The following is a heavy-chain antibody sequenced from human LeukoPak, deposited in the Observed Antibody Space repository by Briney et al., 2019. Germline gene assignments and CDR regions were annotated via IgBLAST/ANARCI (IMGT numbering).Heavy chain of an antibody. CDR1: GFTFDDYS. J-gene: IGHJ6*03. V-gene: IGHV3-20*01. D-gene: IGHD3-9*01. CDR3: ARSFDPTYYYYYMEV. CDR2: INWNGGST. Sequence: PGGSLRLSCAASGFTFDDYSMNWVRQAPGKGLEWVSGINWNGGSTGYADSVKGRFTISRDNAKNSLYLQMSSLRAEDTALYHCARSFDPTYYYYYMEVWGKGTAVTISS.